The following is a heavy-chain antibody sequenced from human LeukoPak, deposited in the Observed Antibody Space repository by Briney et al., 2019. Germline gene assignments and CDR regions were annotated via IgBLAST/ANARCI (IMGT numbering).Heavy chain of an antibody. D-gene: IGHD5-24*01. CDR3: AGGEMAIYY. CDR1: GGSISSYY. J-gene: IGHJ4*02. Sequence: KPSETLSLTCTVSGGSISSYYWSWIRQPPGKGLEWIGYIYYSGSTNYNPALKSRLTTSVDTSKSQFSLNQSSVTAADTAVYYCAGGEMAIYYWGQGTLVTVSS. V-gene: IGHV4-59*01. CDR2: IYYSGST.